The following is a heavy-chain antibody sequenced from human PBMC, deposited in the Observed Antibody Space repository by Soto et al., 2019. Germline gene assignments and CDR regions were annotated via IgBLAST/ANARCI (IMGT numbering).Heavy chain of an antibody. V-gene: IGHV1-69*13. Sequence: GASVKVSCKASGGTFSSYAISWVRQAPGQGLEWMGGIIPIFGTANYAQKFQGRVTITADESTSTAYMELSSLRSEDTAVYYCARANDDFWSSYSHDPFEIWGQGRIVTVAS. J-gene: IGHJ3*02. CDR1: GGTFSSYA. CDR3: ARANDDFWSSYSHDPFEI. CDR2: IIPIFGTA. D-gene: IGHD3-3*01.